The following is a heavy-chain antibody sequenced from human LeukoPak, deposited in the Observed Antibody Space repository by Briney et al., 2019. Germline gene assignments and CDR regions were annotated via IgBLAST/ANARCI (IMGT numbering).Heavy chain of an antibody. D-gene: IGHD3-22*01. J-gene: IGHJ4*02. CDR1: GYTFTVYF. CDR3: ARELNYDSSGYYFDY. CDR2: INPKSGGT. Sequence: ASVKVSCKSSGYTFTVYFMRWVRQAPGQGLEWIGWINPKSGGTNYAQKFQGRVTMTRHTSISTAYMELSRLRSDDTAVYYCARELNYDSSGYYFDYWGQGTLVTVSS. V-gene: IGHV1-2*02.